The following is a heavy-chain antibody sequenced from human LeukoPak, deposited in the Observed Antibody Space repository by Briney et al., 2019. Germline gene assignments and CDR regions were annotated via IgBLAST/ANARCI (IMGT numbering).Heavy chain of an antibody. CDR3: ARARGRKSSSSEYYFDY. Sequence: SETLSLTCTVSGGSISSGGYYWSWIRQPPGKGLEWIGYIYHSGSTYYNPSLKSRVTISVDRSKNQFSLKLSSVTAADTAVYYCARARGRKSSSSEYYFDYWGQGTLVTVSS. V-gene: IGHV4-30-2*01. CDR2: IYHSGST. CDR1: GGSISSGGYY. D-gene: IGHD6-6*01. J-gene: IGHJ4*02.